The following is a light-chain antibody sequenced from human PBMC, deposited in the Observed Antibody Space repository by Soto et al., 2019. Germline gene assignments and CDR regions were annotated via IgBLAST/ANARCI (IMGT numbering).Light chain of an antibody. CDR2: GIS. CDR3: QQYRTLPHT. V-gene: IGKV3-20*01. CDR1: QSITNSF. J-gene: IGKJ2*01. Sequence: ENVLTQSPGTLSLSPGERATLSCRASQSITNSFFAWYQQKPGQAPRLLIYGISTRATGNPGRYSGSGSGTDFTLTISRPEPEDFVVYYFQQYRTLPHTFGHGTKLEVK.